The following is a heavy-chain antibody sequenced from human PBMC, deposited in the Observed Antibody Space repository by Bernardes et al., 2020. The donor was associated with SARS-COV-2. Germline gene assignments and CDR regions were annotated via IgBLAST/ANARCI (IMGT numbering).Heavy chain of an antibody. V-gene: IGHV3-23*01. CDR2: ISDSGYGT. J-gene: IGHJ3*02. CDR3: ARRDRYIQWADAFDI. D-gene: IGHD1-26*01. CDR1: EFTFSSHS. Sequence: GGSLRLSCATSEFTFSSHSMSWVRQAPGKGLEWVSSISDSGYGTYYSDSLKGRFTISRDNSKNTLYLQMSGLRAEDTAVYYCARRDRYIQWADAFDIWGRGT.